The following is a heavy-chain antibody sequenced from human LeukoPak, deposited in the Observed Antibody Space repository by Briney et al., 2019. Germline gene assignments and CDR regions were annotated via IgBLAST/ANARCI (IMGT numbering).Heavy chain of an antibody. CDR2: IYPGDSDT. CDR3: ARRFFAHYFDY. J-gene: IGHJ4*02. CDR1: EYSFTSYW. D-gene: IGHD3-3*01. V-gene: IGHV5-51*01. Sequence: GESLKISCKCSEYSFTSYWIGWVRQMPGKGLEWMGIIYPGDSDTRYSPSFQGQVSFSADKSISTAYLQRSSLKASDTAMYYCARRFFAHYFDYWGLGTLVTVSS.